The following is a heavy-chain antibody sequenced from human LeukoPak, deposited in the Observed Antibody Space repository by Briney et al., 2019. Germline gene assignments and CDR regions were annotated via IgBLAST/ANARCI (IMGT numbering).Heavy chain of an antibody. CDR2: ISGSGGST. CDR3: AKDTDYGDYVYYFDY. V-gene: IGHV3-23*01. D-gene: IGHD4-17*01. CDR1: GFTFSSYW. J-gene: IGHJ4*02. Sequence: GGSLRLSCAASGFTFSSYWMSWVRQAPGKGLEWVSAISGSGGSTYYADSVKGRFTISRDNSKNTLYLQMNSLRAEDTAVYYCAKDTDYGDYVYYFDYWGQGTLVTVSS.